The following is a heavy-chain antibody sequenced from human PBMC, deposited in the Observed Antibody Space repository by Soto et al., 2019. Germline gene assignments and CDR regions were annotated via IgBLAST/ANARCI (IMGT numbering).Heavy chain of an antibody. J-gene: IGHJ6*02. CDR1: GYTFTSYD. D-gene: IGHD3-10*01. V-gene: IGHV1-8*01. CDR3: AREGFRDLDV. Sequence: QVQLVQSGAEVKKPGASVKVSCKASGYTFTSYDINWVRQATGQRLEWMGWMNPNSGNTGYDQNFQGRITMTMNTSISTAYMKLSSLSAEDTAVYYCAREGFRDLDVWGQGTTVTVSS. CDR2: MNPNSGNT.